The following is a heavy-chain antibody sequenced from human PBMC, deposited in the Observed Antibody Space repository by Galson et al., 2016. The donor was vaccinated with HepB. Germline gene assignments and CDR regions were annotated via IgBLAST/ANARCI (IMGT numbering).Heavy chain of an antibody. CDR1: GFTFSNYW. CDR3: ARDSSGTGTTFYFDY. V-gene: IGHV3-7*01. Sequence: SLRLSCAASGFTFSNYWMSWVRQVPGKGLELVSNIDEDGSETKYVDSVKGRFTISRDNAKNALSLQMNSLRAEDTAVYYCARDSSGTGTTFYFDYWGQGALVTVSS. J-gene: IGHJ4*02. CDR2: IDEDGSET. D-gene: IGHD1-7*01.